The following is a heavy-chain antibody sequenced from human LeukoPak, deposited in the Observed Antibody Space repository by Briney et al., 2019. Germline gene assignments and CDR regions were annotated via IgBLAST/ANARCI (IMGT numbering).Heavy chain of an antibody. CDR2: IYYSGST. J-gene: IGHJ4*02. CDR3: ARATYYDFWSGYYAPFDY. D-gene: IGHD3-3*01. V-gene: IGHV4-30-4*08. CDR1: GGSISSGDYY. Sequence: SETLSLTCTVSGGSISSGDYYWSRIRQPPGKGLEWIGYIYYSGSTYYNPSLKSRVTISVDTSKNQFSLKLSSVTAADTAVYYCARATYYDFWSGYYAPFDYWGRGTLVTVSS.